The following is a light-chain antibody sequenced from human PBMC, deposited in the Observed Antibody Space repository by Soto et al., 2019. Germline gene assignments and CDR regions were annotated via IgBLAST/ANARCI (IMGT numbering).Light chain of an antibody. CDR3: CSFAGSYTYV. Sequence: QSALTQPRSVSGSPGQSVTISCTGTSSDVGRYDYVSWYQQHPGKAPKLIIYDVSERPSGVPDRFSGSKFGNTASLTISGLQAEDEAAYSCCSFAGSYTYVFGTGTRSP. CDR2: DVS. V-gene: IGLV2-11*01. CDR1: SSDVGRYDY. J-gene: IGLJ1*01.